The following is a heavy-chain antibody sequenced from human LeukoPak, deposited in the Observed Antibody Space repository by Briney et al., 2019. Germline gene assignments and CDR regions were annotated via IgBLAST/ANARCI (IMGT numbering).Heavy chain of an antibody. CDR3: ARAAYCSGGTCYGSDY. J-gene: IGHJ4*02. CDR2: IWYDGSIQ. V-gene: IGHV3-33*01. D-gene: IGHD2-15*01. CDR1: RFTFSSYG. Sequence: PGGSLRLSCAASRFTFSSYGMHWVCQAPGKGLEWVAAIWYDGSIQYYADSVKGRFTISRDNSKNTLYLQMDSLRAEDTAVYYCARAAYCSGGTCYGSDYWGQGTLVSVSS.